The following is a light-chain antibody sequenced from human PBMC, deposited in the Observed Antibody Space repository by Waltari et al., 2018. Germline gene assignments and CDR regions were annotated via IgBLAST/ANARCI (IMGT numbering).Light chain of an antibody. V-gene: IGLV1-40*01. Sequence: QSVLTQPPSVSGAPGQRVPISCPGSSPTIWAAYDDHWYQQLPGTAPKRLIYGNNNRPSGVPDRFSGSKSGTSASLAITGLQAEDEADYFCQSYDSSLSDSYVFGTGTKVTVL. CDR3: QSYDSSLSDSYV. CDR1: SPTIWAAYD. CDR2: GNN. J-gene: IGLJ1*01.